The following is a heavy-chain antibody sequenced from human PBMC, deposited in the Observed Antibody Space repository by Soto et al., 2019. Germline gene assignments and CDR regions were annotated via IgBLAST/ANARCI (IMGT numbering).Heavy chain of an antibody. V-gene: IGHV3-33*01. D-gene: IGHD1-1*01. J-gene: IGHJ6*02. Sequence: GGSLRLSCAASGFTFSSYGMHWVRQAPGKGLEWVAVIWYDGSNKYYADSVKGRFTISRDNSKNTLYMQMNSLRAEDTAVYYCARERISLTGTTTDYYYYGMDVWGQGTTVTVSS. CDR1: GFTFSSYG. CDR2: IWYDGSNK. CDR3: ARERISLTGTTTDYYYYGMDV.